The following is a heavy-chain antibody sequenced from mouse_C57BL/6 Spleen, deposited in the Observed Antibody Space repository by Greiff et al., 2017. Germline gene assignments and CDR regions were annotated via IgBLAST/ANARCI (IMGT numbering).Heavy chain of an antibody. CDR1: GYAFSSYW. D-gene: IGHD1-1*01. V-gene: IGHV1-80*01. J-gene: IGHJ2*01. Sequence: QVQLKESGAELVKPGASVKISCKASGYAFSSYWMNWVKQRPGKGLEWIGQIYPGDGDTNYNGKFKGKATLTADKSSSTAYMQLSSLTSEDSAVYFCAREGVTTVVAHFDYWGQGTTLTVSS. CDR2: IYPGDGDT. CDR3: AREGVTTVVAHFDY.